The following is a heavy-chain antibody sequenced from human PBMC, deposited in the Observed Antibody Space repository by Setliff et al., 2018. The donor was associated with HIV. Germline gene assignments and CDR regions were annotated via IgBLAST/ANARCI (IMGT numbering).Heavy chain of an antibody. CDR3: ARIFGDQGYYYGMDV. J-gene: IGHJ6*02. CDR2: IYYSGST. Sequence: PSETLSLTCTVSGGSISSGDYSWSWIRQPPGKGLEWIGYIYYSGSTNYNPSLKSRVTISVDTSKNQFSLKLSSVIAADTAVYYCARIFGDQGYYYGMDVWGRGTTVTVS. V-gene: IGHV4-61*08. D-gene: IGHD3-3*01. CDR1: GGSISSGDYS.